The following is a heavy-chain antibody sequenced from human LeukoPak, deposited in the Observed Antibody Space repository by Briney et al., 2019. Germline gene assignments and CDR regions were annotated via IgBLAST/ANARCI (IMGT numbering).Heavy chain of an antibody. Sequence: EASVKVSCKASGGTFSCYAISWVRQAPGQGLEWMGGIIPIFGRANYAQKFQGRVTITADESTSTAYMELSSLRSEDTAVYYCARAGEDGYAPYVDYWGQGTLVTVTS. V-gene: IGHV1-69*13. CDR3: ARAGEDGYAPYVDY. CDR1: GGTFSCYA. D-gene: IGHD5-24*01. J-gene: IGHJ4*02. CDR2: IIPIFGRA.